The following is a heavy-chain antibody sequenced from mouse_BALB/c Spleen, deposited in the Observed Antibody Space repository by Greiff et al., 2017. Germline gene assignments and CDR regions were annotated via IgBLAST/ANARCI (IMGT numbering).Heavy chain of an antibody. V-gene: IGHV6-6*02. CDR2: IRLKSNNYAT. Sequence: EVKLEESGGGLVQPGGSMKLSCVASGFTFSNYWMNWVRQSPEKGLEWVAEIRLKSNNYATHYAESVKGRFTISRDDSKSSVYLQMNNLRAEDTGIYYCTRRSYYGNYVPFDYWGQGTTLTVSS. CDR3: TRRSYYGNYVPFDY. D-gene: IGHD2-1*01. J-gene: IGHJ2*01. CDR1: GFTFSNYW.